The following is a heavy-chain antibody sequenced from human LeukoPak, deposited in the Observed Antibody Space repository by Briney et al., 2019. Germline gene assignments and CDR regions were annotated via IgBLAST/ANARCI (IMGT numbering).Heavy chain of an antibody. Sequence: GGSLRLSCAASGFTVSSNYMSWDRQAPGKGLEWVSVIYSGGSTYYADSVKGRFTISRDNSKNTLYLQMNSLRAEDTAVYYCATYDSSGYYPDYWGQGTLVTVSS. CDR1: GFTVSSNY. CDR3: ATYDSSGYYPDY. D-gene: IGHD3-22*01. V-gene: IGHV3-53*01. CDR2: IYSGGST. J-gene: IGHJ4*02.